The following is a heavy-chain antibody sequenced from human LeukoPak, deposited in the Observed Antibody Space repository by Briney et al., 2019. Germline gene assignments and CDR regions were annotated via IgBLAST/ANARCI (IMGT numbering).Heavy chain of an antibody. V-gene: IGHV3-20*04. CDR1: GFTFDDYG. J-gene: IGHJ3*02. D-gene: IGHD3-16*01. CDR2: INWNGGST. CDR3: ARFLLGENAFDI. Sequence: PGGSLRLSCAASGFTFDDYGMSWVRQAPGKGLEWVSGINWNGGSTGYADSVKGRFTISRDNAKSSLYLQMNSLRAEDTALYYCARFLLGENAFDIWGQGTMVTVSS.